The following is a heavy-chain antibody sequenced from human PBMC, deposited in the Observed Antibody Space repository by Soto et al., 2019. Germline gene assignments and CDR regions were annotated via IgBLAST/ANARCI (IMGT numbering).Heavy chain of an antibody. J-gene: IGHJ6*02. V-gene: IGHV3-30*18. D-gene: IGHD3-16*01. CDR1: GFTFSKYG. CDR2: LTDDGKEK. Sequence: QVHLVESGGGVVQPGTSLRLSCVASGFTFSKYGMHWVRQAPGKGLEWVAILTDDGKEKYYADSVKGRFIISRDNSNNTLFLQMNTLSAEDTAVYYCANVRFALKYYYGLDVWGQGTTVSVSS. CDR3: ANVRFALKYYYGLDV.